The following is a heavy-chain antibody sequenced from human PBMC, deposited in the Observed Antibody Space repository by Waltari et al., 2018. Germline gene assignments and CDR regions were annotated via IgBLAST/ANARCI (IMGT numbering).Heavy chain of an antibody. J-gene: IGHJ5*02. Sequence: EVQLLESGGGLVQPGGSLRLSCAASGFTFSNYALTWVRQAPGKGLEGVSAISASGGRTYYADFVKGRFTISRDNSKNTLYLQMNSLGAEDTAVYYCARERHRLMEVGYLMALDPWGQGTLVTVAS. CDR1: GFTFSNYA. V-gene: IGHV3-23*01. CDR2: ISASGGRT. CDR3: ARERHRLMEVGYLMALDP. D-gene: IGHD2-8*02.